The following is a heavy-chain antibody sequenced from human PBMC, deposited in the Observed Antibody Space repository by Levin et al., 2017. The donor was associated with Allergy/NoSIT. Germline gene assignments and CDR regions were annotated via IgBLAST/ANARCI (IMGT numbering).Heavy chain of an antibody. D-gene: IGHD3-9*01. Sequence: GESLKISCTASRVTFGDYTMSWFRQAPGKGLEWVGFIRSKAYGATTEYAASVKGRFTISRDDSKNIAYLEMTSLKTEDTAVYYCTRGLPTYDIFFDPWGQGTLVTVSS. CDR3: TRGLPTYDIFFDP. CDR1: RVTFGDYT. CDR2: IRSKAYGATT. J-gene: IGHJ5*02. V-gene: IGHV3-49*03.